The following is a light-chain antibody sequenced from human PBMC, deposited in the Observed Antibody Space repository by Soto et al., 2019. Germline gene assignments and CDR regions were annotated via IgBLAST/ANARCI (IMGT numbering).Light chain of an antibody. Sequence: QSVLTQPPSVPGAPGQTVTISCTGSGSNIGAGYGVQWYQQLPGTAPRLLIYGSDDRPSGVPDRFSASVSGNSASLAITGLQTEDEAVYYCQSYVSNLSEVFGPGTKVTAL. V-gene: IGLV1-40*01. CDR1: GSNIGAGYG. J-gene: IGLJ1*01. CDR3: QSYVSNLSEV. CDR2: GSD.